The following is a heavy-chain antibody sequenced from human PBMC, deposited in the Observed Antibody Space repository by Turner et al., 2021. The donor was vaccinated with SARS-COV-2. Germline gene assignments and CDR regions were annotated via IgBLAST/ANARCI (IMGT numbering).Heavy chain of an antibody. J-gene: IGHJ3*02. Sequence: EVQLLESGGGLVQPGGSLRLHCAASGFTFGSFAMSWVRQSPEKGLEWVSAIIGSGVRTYYAYSVKGRFTISRDNSKNTLYLQMNSLRAEDTAVYYCAKGEGYGSGAFDIWGQGTMVTVSS. D-gene: IGHD3-10*01. CDR1: GFTFGSFA. CDR2: IIGSGVRT. V-gene: IGHV3-23*01. CDR3: AKGEGYGSGAFDI.